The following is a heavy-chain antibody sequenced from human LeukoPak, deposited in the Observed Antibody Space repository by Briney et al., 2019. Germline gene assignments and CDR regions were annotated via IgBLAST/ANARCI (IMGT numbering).Heavy chain of an antibody. Sequence: PGGSLRLSCAASGFTFSDYYMSWIRQAPGKGLEWVSLFSHDGTIRYADSVKGRFTISRDNSKSTLYLQMNSLRAEDTAVYYCARDVFGSVDYWGQGTLVTVSS. CDR1: GFTFSDYY. CDR3: ARDVFGSVDY. J-gene: IGHJ4*02. V-gene: IGHV3-30*03. D-gene: IGHD3-3*01. CDR2: FSHDGTIR.